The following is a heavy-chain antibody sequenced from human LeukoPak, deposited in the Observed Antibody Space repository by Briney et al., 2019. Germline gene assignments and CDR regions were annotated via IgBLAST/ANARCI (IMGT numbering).Heavy chain of an antibody. V-gene: IGHV3-23*01. CDR1: GLTFSSYG. CDR3: AKMQGYFDY. CDR2: ITGDGTTT. J-gene: IGHJ4*02. Sequence: GGSLRLSCEASGLTFSSYGMSWVRQAPGKGLQWVSAITGDGTTTYYADSVKGRFTISRDNSKNMLYLQMSSLRAEDAAVYYCAKMQGYFDYWGQGTLVPVSS.